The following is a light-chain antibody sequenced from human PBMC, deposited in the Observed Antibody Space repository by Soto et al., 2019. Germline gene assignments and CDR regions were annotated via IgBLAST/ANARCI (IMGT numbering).Light chain of an antibody. CDR2: AAS. V-gene: IGKV1-39*01. Sequence: DIQMTQSPSSLSASAGDRVTITCRASQSISSYLNWYQQKPGKAPKLLIYAASSLQGGVPSRFSGSGSGTDFTLTISSLQPEDFATYYCQQSYSTPQNTFGQGNKLEIK. CDR1: QSISSY. CDR3: QQSYSTPQNT. J-gene: IGKJ2*01.